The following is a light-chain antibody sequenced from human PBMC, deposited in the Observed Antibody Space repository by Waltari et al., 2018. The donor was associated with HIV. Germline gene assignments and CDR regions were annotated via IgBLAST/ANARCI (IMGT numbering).Light chain of an antibody. CDR1: QHIKNNY. J-gene: IGKJ2*01. CDR2: DAS. Sequence: EIVLTQSPATLSLSPGERVTLSCVASQHIKNNYLAWYQQKGGLAPRLLIYDASRRASGIPDRFSGSGSGTDFTLTISRLEPDDFATYYCHQFGSSVSYTFGQGTKLEIK. CDR3: HQFGSSVSYT. V-gene: IGKV3D-20*01.